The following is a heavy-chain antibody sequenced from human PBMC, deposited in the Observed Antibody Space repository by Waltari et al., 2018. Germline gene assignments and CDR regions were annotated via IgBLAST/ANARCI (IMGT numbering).Heavy chain of an antibody. V-gene: IGHV4-39*07. CDR1: GGSISSSSYY. CDR2: IYYSGST. Sequence: QLQLQESGPGLVKPSETLSLTCTVSGGSISSSSYYWGWTRQPPGKGLEWIGSIYYSGSTYYNPSLKSRVTISVDTSKNQFSLKLSSVTAADTAVYYCARGASGTTPLDYWGQGTLVTVSS. J-gene: IGHJ4*02. D-gene: IGHD1-26*01. CDR3: ARGASGTTPLDY.